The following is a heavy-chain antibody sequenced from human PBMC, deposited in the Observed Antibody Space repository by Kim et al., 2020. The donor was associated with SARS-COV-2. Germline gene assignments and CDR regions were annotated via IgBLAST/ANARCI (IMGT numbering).Heavy chain of an antibody. Sequence: ASVKVSCKASGYTFTSYAMNWVRQAPGQGLEWMGWINTNTGNPTYAQGFTGRFVFSLDTSVSTAYLQISSLKAEDTAVYYCARDFPYYYDSSGYYPGVKYQHPFDYWGQGTLVTVSS. CDR2: INTNTGNP. D-gene: IGHD3-22*01. J-gene: IGHJ4*02. CDR1: GYTFTSYA. V-gene: IGHV7-4-1*02. CDR3: ARDFPYYYDSSGYYPGVKYQHPFDY.